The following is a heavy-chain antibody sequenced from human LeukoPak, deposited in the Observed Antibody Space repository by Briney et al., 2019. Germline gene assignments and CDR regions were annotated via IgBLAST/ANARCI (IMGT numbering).Heavy chain of an antibody. J-gene: IGHJ4*02. CDR2: ISYDGSNK. CDR1: GFTSTGYG. V-gene: IGHV3-30*03. CDR3: ATQRGPTNFDY. Sequence: PGGSLRLSCAPSGFTSTGYGMHWVRAAPGKGGGCVAVISYDGSNKYYADSVKGRFTISRDNSKNTLYLQMNSLRAEDTAVYYCATQRGPTNFDYWGQGTLVTVSS.